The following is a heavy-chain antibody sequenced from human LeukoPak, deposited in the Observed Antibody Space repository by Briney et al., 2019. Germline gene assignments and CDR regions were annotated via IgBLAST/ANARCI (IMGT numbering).Heavy chain of an antibody. Sequence: PGGSLRLSCAASGFTFSSYGMHWVRQAPGKGLEWVAFIRYDGSNKYYADSVKGRFTISRDNSKNTLYLQVNSLRAEDTAVYYCAKDDLRYCSSTSCRRLDYWGQGTLVTVSS. V-gene: IGHV3-30*02. CDR3: AKDDLRYCSSTSCRRLDY. CDR2: IRYDGSNK. D-gene: IGHD2-2*01. CDR1: GFTFSSYG. J-gene: IGHJ4*02.